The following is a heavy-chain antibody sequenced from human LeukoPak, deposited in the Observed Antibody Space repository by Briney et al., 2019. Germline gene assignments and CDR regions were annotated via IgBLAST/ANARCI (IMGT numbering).Heavy chain of an antibody. CDR3: AKLYSSSSRGGYY. J-gene: IGHJ4*02. CDR2: INWNGGST. D-gene: IGHD6-13*01. Sequence: GGSLRLSCAASGFTFDDYGMSWVRQAPGKGLEWVSGINWNGGSTGYADSVKGRFTISRDNSKNTLYLQMNSLRAEDTAVYYCAKLYSSSSRGGYYWGQGTLVTVSS. CDR1: GFTFDDYG. V-gene: IGHV3-20*04.